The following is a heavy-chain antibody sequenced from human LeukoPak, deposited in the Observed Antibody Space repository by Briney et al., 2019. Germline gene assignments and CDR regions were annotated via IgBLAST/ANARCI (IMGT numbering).Heavy chain of an antibody. CDR1: GFTFSSYW. CDR3: ARDQGYCSGGSCYPYYYYGMDV. V-gene: IGHV3-7*03. Sequence: GGSLRLYCAASGFTFSSYWMSWVRQAQGKGREWVANIKQDGSEKYYVDSVKGRFTISRDNAKNSLYLQMNSLRAEDTAVYYCARDQGYCSGGSCYPYYYYGMDVWGKGTTVTVSS. CDR2: IKQDGSEK. D-gene: IGHD2-15*01. J-gene: IGHJ6*04.